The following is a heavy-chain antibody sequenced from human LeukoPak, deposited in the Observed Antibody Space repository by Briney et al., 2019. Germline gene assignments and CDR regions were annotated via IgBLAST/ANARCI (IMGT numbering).Heavy chain of an antibody. CDR3: AKDRNYYGSGSYYAY. CDR1: GFTFSSYA. D-gene: IGHD3-10*01. Sequence: GGSLRLSCAASGFTFSSYAMSWVRLAPGKGLGWVSGISGSGDGTYFADSVKGRFTISRDNSKNTVYLQMNSLRAEDAAVYYGAKDRNYYGSGSYYAYWGQGTLVTVSS. V-gene: IGHV3-23*01. J-gene: IGHJ4*02. CDR2: ISGSGDGT.